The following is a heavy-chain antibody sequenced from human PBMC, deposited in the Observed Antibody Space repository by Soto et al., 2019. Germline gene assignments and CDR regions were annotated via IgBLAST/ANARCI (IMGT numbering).Heavy chain of an antibody. J-gene: IGHJ6*02. V-gene: IGHV1-2*04. CDR3: ARDQGPRGSLLYYYGMDV. Sequence: ASVKVSCKASGYTFTGYYMHWVRQAPGQGLEWMGWINPNSGGTNYAQKFQGWVTMTRDTSISTAYMELSRLRSDDTAVYYCARDQGPRGSLLYYYGMDVWGQGTTVTVSS. CDR1: GYTFTGYY. D-gene: IGHD3-16*02. CDR2: INPNSGGT.